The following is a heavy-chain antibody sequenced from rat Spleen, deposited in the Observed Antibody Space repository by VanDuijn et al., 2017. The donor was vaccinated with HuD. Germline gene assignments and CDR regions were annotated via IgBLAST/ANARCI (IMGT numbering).Heavy chain of an antibody. Sequence: EVQLVESDGGLVQPGRSLKLSCEASGFTFSDFYMAWVRQAPTKGLEWVASISYDGSKTFYRDSVKGRFTISRDNARSTLNLHMDSLRSEDTAIYYCTRRGYLLDWYFDFWGPGTMVTVSS. CDR2: ISYDGSKT. CDR3: TRRGYLLDWYFDF. D-gene: IGHD4-4*01. J-gene: IGHJ1*01. CDR1: GFTFSDFY. V-gene: IGHV5-29*01.